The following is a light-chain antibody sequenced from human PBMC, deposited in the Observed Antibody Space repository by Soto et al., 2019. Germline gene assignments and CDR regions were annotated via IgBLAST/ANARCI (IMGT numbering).Light chain of an antibody. CDR3: QQYNSYPLT. V-gene: IGKV1-5*03. CDR1: QTITNL. CDR2: KAS. Sequence: DIQLTQSPSTLSASVGDRVTITCRASQTITNLLAWFQQKPGKAPEILIYKASSLQSGVPSRFSGSGSGTEFTLTISSLQPDDSATYYCQQYNSYPLTFGGGTKVDIK. J-gene: IGKJ4*01.